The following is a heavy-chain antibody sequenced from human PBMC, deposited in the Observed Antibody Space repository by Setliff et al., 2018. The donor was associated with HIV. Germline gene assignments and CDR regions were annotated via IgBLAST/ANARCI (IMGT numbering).Heavy chain of an antibody. J-gene: IGHJ4*02. V-gene: IGHV1-3*03. CDR1: GYTFTSYA. Sequence: ASVKVSCKASGYTFTSYAIHWVRQAPGQRLEWMGWINAGNGNTKYSQEFQGRVTITRDTSASTACMELSSLKSEDMAVYYCARDPEPTGFSGSFGYWGQGTLVTVSS. CDR2: INAGNGNT. CDR3: ARDPEPTGFSGSFGY. D-gene: IGHD1-26*01.